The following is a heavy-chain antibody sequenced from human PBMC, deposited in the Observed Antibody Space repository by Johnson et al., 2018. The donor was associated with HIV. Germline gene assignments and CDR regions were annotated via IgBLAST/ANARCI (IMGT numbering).Heavy chain of an antibody. J-gene: IGHJ3*02. Sequence: VQLVESGGGLVQPGGSLRLSCAASGFTFSSYAMSWVRQAPGKGLEWVSAISGSGGSTYYADSVKGRFTISRDNSKNTLYLQMNSLRAEDTAVYYCAKVRAGIGARPLTFDAFDIWGQGTMVTVSS. D-gene: IGHD6-6*01. CDR1: GFTFSSYA. CDR2: ISGSGGST. CDR3: AKVRAGIGARPLTFDAFDI. V-gene: IGHV3-23*04.